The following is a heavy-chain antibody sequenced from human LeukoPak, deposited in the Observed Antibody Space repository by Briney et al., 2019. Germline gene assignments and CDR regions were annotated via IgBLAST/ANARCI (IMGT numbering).Heavy chain of an antibody. CDR3: ATAVAGKIDY. CDR1: GGSFSGYY. J-gene: IGHJ4*02. Sequence: SETPSLTCAVYGGSFSGYYWGWIRQPPGKGLEWIGSIYYSGSTFYNPSLKSRVTISVDTSKNQFSLKLSSVTAADTAVYYCATAVAGKIDYWGQGTLVTVSS. D-gene: IGHD6-19*01. CDR2: IYYSGST. V-gene: IGHV4-39*05.